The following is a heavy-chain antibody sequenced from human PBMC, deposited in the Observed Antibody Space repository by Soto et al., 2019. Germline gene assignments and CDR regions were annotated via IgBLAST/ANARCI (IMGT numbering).Heavy chain of an antibody. Sequence: ASVKVSCKASGYTFTSYGISWVRQAPGQGLEWMGWISAYNGNTNYAQKLQGRVTMTTDTSTSTAYMELRSLRSDDTAVYYCARVDYDILTGYINWFDPWGQGTTVTVSS. D-gene: IGHD3-9*01. CDR2: ISAYNGNT. CDR1: GYTFTSYG. CDR3: ARVDYDILTGYINWFDP. J-gene: IGHJ5*01. V-gene: IGHV1-18*01.